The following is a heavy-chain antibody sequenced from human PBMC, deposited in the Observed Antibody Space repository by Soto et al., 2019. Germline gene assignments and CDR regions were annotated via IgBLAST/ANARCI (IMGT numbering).Heavy chain of an antibody. CDR2: IYYSGST. Sequence: QLQLQESGPGLVKPSETLSLTCSVSGCSINSSSYFWGWVRQPPGKGLEWIGSIYYSGSTYYNPSLRSRVTIAVDTSTNQVSLKLSSVTAADTAVFYCARHYSSGSRNWFDPWGQGTLVTVSS. D-gene: IGHD6-19*01. CDR1: GCSINSSSYF. J-gene: IGHJ5*02. V-gene: IGHV4-39*01. CDR3: ARHYSSGSRNWFDP.